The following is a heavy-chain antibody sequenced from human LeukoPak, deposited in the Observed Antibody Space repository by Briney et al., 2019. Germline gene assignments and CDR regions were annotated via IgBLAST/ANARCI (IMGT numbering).Heavy chain of an antibody. CDR1: GFTLSSYG. Sequence: GGSLRLSCAASGFTLSSYGMHWVGQAPGKGLEWVAVISYDGSNKYYADSVKGRFTISRDNSKNTLYLQMNSLRAEDMAVYYCAKDADEWELHYFDYWGQGTLVTVSS. J-gene: IGHJ4*02. CDR2: ISYDGSNK. D-gene: IGHD1-26*01. CDR3: AKDADEWELHYFDY. V-gene: IGHV3-30*18.